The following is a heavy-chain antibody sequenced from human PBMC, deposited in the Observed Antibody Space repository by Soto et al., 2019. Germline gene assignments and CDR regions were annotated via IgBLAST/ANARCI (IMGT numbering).Heavy chain of an antibody. Sequence: QVQLVQPGAEVKKPGASVKVSCKASGYTFTGYYMHWVRQAPGQGLEWMGWINPNSGGTNYAQKFQGWVTMTRDTSISTAYMELSRLRSDDTAVYYCARDGYSSGWFSPYNWFDPWGQGTLVTVSS. CDR1: GYTFTGYY. J-gene: IGHJ5*02. V-gene: IGHV1-2*04. D-gene: IGHD6-19*01. CDR2: INPNSGGT. CDR3: ARDGYSSGWFSPYNWFDP.